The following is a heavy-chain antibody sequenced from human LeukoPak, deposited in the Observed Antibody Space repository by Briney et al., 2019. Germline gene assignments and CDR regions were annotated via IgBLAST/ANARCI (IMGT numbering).Heavy chain of an antibody. CDR3: ARGKVGYYYYYGMDV. Sequence: SETLSLTCAVYGGSFSGYYWSWIRQPPGKGLEWIGEINHSGSTNYNPSLKSRVTIPVDTSKNQFSLKLSSVTAADTAVYYCARGKVGYYYYYGMDVWGQGTTVTVSS. J-gene: IGHJ6*02. V-gene: IGHV4-34*01. CDR1: GGSFSGYY. D-gene: IGHD1-26*01. CDR2: INHSGST.